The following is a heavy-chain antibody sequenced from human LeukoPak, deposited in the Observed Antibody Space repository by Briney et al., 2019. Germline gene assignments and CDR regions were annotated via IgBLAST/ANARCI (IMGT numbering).Heavy chain of an antibody. D-gene: IGHD5-12*01. CDR1: GCTFTGYY. Sequence: ASVKVSCKASGCTFTGYYMHWVRQAPGQGLEWMGWINPNSGGTNYAQKFQGRVTMTRDTSISTAYMELSRLRSDDTAVYYCARAPSGIVATIDMDYWGQGTLVTVSS. CDR2: INPNSGGT. V-gene: IGHV1-2*02. J-gene: IGHJ4*02. CDR3: ARAPSGIVATIDMDY.